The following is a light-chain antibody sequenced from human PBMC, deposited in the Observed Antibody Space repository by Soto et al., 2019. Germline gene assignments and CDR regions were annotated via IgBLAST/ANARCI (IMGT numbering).Light chain of an antibody. CDR1: QSISTY. CDR3: QQVYSTPWT. V-gene: IGKV1-39*01. Sequence: DIQMTQSPSSLSASVGDRVTITCRASQSISTYLHWYQQKPGTAPKLLIYATSNLQSGVPSRFSGSGSGTDFTLTINSLQPEDFATYYCQQVYSTPWTFGQGTKVDIK. CDR2: ATS. J-gene: IGKJ1*01.